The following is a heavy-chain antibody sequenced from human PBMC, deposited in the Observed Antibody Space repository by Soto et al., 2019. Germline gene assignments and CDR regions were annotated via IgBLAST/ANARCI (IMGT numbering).Heavy chain of an antibody. V-gene: IGHV4-34*01. CDR2: INHSGST. D-gene: IGHD3-10*01. J-gene: IGHJ5*02. CDR1: GGSFSGYY. Sequence: QVQLQQWGAGLLKPSETLSLTCAVYGGSFSGYYWTWIRQPPGKGLEWIGEINHSGSTNYNPSLKSQFTLSVDTSKNQFSRKLGSVTAADTAVYYCARGGPSGSGSQGGWFDPWGQGTLVTASS. CDR3: ARGGPSGSGSQGGWFDP.